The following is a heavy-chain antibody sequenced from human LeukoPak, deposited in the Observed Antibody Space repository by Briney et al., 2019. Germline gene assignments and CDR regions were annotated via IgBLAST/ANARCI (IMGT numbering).Heavy chain of an antibody. CDR1: GFTFSSYS. Sequence: GGSLRLSRAASGFTFSSYSMNWVRQAPGKGLEWVSYISSSSSTIYYADSVKGRFTISRDNAKNSLYLQMNSLRAEDTAVYYCARERGVYGDSRANWYFDLWGRGTLVTVSS. D-gene: IGHD4-17*01. CDR2: ISSSSSTI. J-gene: IGHJ2*01. CDR3: ARERGVYGDSRANWYFDL. V-gene: IGHV3-48*01.